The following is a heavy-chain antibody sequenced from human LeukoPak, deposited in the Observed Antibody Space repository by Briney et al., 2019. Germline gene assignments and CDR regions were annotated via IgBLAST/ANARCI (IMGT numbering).Heavy chain of an antibody. CDR3: ARGYSGYDPFVC. Sequence: ASVKVSCKASGYAFTGYYMHWVRQAPGQGLEWMGWIDPNSGGTTYAQTFQGRVTMTRDTSISTAYMELSTLRSDDTAVYYCARGYSGYDPFVCWGQGTLVTVSS. CDR2: IDPNSGGT. J-gene: IGHJ4*02. CDR1: GYAFTGYY. D-gene: IGHD5-12*01. V-gene: IGHV1-2*02.